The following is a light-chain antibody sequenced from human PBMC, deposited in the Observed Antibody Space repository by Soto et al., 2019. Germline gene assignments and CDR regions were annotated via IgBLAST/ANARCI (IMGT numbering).Light chain of an antibody. Sequence: QSVLTQPASVSGSPGQSIALSCTGTSSDVGSYNLVSWYQQYPGKAPKLLISEGGKRPSGISTRFSGSKSGNQASLTIFGPQAEEEAVYSCCSFAPSTLFVFGPGTK. CDR1: SSDVGSYNL. CDR3: CSFAPSTLFV. V-gene: IGLV2-23*01. J-gene: IGLJ1*01. CDR2: EGG.